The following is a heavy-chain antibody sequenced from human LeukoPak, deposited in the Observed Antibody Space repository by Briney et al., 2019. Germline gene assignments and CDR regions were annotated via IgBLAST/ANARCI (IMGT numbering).Heavy chain of an antibody. V-gene: IGHV3-74*01. CDR1: AFTFSSNW. D-gene: IGHD5-12*01. J-gene: IGHJ4*02. CDR2: INSDGSDI. CDR3: ARDRSGYLSFDY. Sequence: GGSLRLSCAASAFTFSSNWMHWVRQAPGKGLVWLSRINSDGSDIGYADSVRGRFTISRDNAKNSLYLQMNSLRAEDTAVYYCARDRSGYLSFDYWGQGTLVTVSS.